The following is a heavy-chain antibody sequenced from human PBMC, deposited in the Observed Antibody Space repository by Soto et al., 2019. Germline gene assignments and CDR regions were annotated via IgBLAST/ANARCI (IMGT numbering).Heavy chain of an antibody. V-gene: IGHV1-69*13. J-gene: IGHJ6*02. Sequence: SVKVSCKASGGTFSSYAISWVRQAPGQGLEWMGGIIPIFGTANYAQKFQGRVTITADESTSTAYMELSSLRSEDTAVYYCARDVSPRGHPLYYGMDVWGQGTTVTV. CDR2: IIPIFGTA. D-gene: IGHD3-10*01. CDR3: ARDVSPRGHPLYYGMDV. CDR1: GGTFSSYA.